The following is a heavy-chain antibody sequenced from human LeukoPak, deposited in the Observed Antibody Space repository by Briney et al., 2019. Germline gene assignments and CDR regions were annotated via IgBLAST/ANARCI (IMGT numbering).Heavy chain of an antibody. D-gene: IGHD3-3*01. V-gene: IGHV3-23*01. J-gene: IGHJ4*02. Sequence: ETLSLTCAVYGGSFSGYYWSWVRQAPGKGLEWVSAISGSGGSTYYADSVKGRFTISRDNSKNTLYLQMNSLRAEDTAVYYCAKLFLEWLLLDYWGQGTLVTVSS. CDR1: GGSFSGYY. CDR3: AKLFLEWLLLDY. CDR2: ISGSGGST.